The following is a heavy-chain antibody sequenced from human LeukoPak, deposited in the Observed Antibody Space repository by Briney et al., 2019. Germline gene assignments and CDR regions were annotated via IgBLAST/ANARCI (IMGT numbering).Heavy chain of an antibody. Sequence: PGGSLRLSCAASGFTFSSYAMSWVRQAPGKGLEWVSAISGSGGSIYYADSVKGRLTIARDNSKNMLYLQMKSLRGEDTAVYYCAKRYSSGWYDYWGQGTLVTVSS. CDR1: GFTFSSYA. CDR3: AKRYSSGWYDY. V-gene: IGHV3-23*01. CDR2: ISGSGGSI. D-gene: IGHD6-19*01. J-gene: IGHJ4*02.